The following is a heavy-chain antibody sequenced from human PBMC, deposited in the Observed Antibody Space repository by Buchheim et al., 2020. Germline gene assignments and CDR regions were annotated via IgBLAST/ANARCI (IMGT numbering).Heavy chain of an antibody. J-gene: IGHJ4*02. V-gene: IGHV3-15*01. D-gene: IGHD1-20*01. CDR2: IRSKSDGGTT. Sequence: EVQLVESGGDLVKPGGSLRLSCAASGFTVTNAWMNWVRQAPGKGLEWVGRIRSKSDGGTTDFATPVKGRFTISRYDSENTLYLQMNSLRTEDTAMYYCTSISGTSSLDNWGQGTL. CDR1: GFTVTNAW. CDR3: TSISGTSSLDN.